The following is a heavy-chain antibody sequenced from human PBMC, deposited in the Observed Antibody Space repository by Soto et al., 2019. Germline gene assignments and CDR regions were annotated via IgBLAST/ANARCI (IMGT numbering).Heavy chain of an antibody. CDR1: GGSISSSSYY. CDR2: IYYSGST. D-gene: IGHD4-17*01. J-gene: IGHJ4*02. Sequence: SETLSLTCTVSGGSISSSSYYWGWIRQPPGKGLEWIGSIYYSGSTYYNPSLKSRVTISVDTSKNQFSLKLSSVTAADTAVYYCASLGGFLRQVKNWGQGTLVTVSS. V-gene: IGHV4-39*01. CDR3: ASLGGFLRQVKN.